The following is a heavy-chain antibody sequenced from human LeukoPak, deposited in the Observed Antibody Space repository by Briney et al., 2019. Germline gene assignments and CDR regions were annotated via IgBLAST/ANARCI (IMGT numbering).Heavy chain of an antibody. CDR3: ARHRDYYDT. CDR2: IYSSGSA. J-gene: IGHJ4*01. D-gene: IGHD3-22*01. V-gene: IGHV4-59*08. CDR1: GASINNNF. Sequence: SETLSLTCTVSGASINNNFWTWLRQPPGKGLEWIGYIYSSGSADYNPSLKSRVIISGDTSKNQISLNLTSVTAADTAVYFCARHRDYYDTWGHGTLVTVSS.